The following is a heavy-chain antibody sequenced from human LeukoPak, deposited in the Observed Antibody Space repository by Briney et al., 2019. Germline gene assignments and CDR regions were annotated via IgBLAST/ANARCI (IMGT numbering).Heavy chain of an antibody. J-gene: IGHJ6*03. D-gene: IGHD2-15*01. V-gene: IGHV3-23*01. CDR2: LSGSGDRT. CDR3: AKDWRRIVVVGPITRHGNYMDV. Sequence: GGTLRLSCAASGFTFNTYDMSWVRHSPVKGLEWVSGLSGSGDRTYYTDSVKGRFTISRDNSKNTLYLQMNSLRPEDTAVYFCAKDWRRIVVVGPITRHGNYMDVWGKGTTVTISS. CDR1: GFTFNTYD.